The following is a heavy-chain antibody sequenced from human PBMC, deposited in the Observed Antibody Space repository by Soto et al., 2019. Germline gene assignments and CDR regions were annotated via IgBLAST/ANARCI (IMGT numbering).Heavy chain of an antibody. CDR1: GGTFSNYA. J-gene: IGHJ5*02. CDR2: IIVLFGTT. CDR3: ARARGSSWYNWFDP. D-gene: IGHD6-13*01. Sequence: QVQLVQSGAEVKKPGSSVTVSCTASGGTFSNYAISLVRQAPGQGLEWMGGIIVLFGTTNYAQKFRGRLTVTADESTSTVYMELGSLRFDDTAIYYCARARGSSWYNWFDPWGQGTLVTVSS. V-gene: IGHV1-69*01.